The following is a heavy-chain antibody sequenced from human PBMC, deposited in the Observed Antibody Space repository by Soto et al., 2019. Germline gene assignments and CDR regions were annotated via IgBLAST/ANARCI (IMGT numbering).Heavy chain of an antibody. V-gene: IGHV5-51*01. CDR3: AGGGGRYGAFDI. J-gene: IGHJ3*02. CDR2: IYPGDSDT. CDR1: GYSFTSYW. Sequence: ESLKISCKGAGYSFTSYWNGWVRQMPGKGLEWMGIIYPGDSDTRYSPPFQGQVPISAAKSIRTAYLQWSSRKASATAMYSCAGGGGRYGAFDIWGQGPMVTVSS. D-gene: IGHD3-16*01.